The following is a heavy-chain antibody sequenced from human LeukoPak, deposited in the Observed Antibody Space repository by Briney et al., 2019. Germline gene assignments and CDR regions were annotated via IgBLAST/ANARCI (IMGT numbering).Heavy chain of an antibody. J-gene: IGHJ4*02. V-gene: IGHV3-30*02. CDR3: AKDLYYYDSSGYYYGFDY. Sequence: PGGSLRLSCAASGFTFSSYSMNWVRQAPGKGLEWVAFIRYDGSNKYYADSVKGRFTISRDNSKNTLYLQMNSLRAEDTAVYYCAKDLYYYDSSGYYYGFDYWGQGTLVTVSS. D-gene: IGHD3-22*01. CDR1: GFTFSSYS. CDR2: IRYDGSNK.